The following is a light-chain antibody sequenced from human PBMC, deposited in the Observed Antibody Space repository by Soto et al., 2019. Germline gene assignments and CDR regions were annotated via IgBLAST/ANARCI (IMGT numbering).Light chain of an antibody. Sequence: DIQMTQSPSTLSASVGDRVTITCRASQSISSWLAWYQQKPGKAPKLLIYKASSIESGVPSRFSGSGAETEFTLTISSLQPDDFATYYCQQYNSYTFGQGTKLEIK. V-gene: IGKV1-5*03. J-gene: IGKJ2*01. CDR3: QQYNSYT. CDR1: QSISSW. CDR2: KAS.